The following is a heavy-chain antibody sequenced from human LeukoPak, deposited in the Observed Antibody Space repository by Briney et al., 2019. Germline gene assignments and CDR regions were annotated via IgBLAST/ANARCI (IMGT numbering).Heavy chain of an antibody. CDR3: ARHVSTSESENFDY. V-gene: IGHV4-4*09. Sequence: SETLSLTCTVSGVSISSYYWSWIRQPPGKGLEWIGYIYTSGSTNHNPSLKSRVTISVDTSKNQFSLKLSSVTAADTAVYYCARHVSTSESENFDYWGQGTLVTVSS. D-gene: IGHD3-10*02. J-gene: IGHJ4*02. CDR2: IYTSGST. CDR1: GVSISSYY.